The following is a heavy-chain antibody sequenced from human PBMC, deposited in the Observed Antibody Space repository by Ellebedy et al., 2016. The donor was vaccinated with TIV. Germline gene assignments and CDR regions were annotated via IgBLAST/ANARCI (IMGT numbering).Heavy chain of an antibody. V-gene: IGHV4-39*07. CDR2: IYYSGNT. Sequence: MPSETLSLTCTVSGGSISSTSYYWGWIRQPPGKGLEWIGSIYYSGNTYYNPSLKSRVTISVDTSKNQFSLKLSSVTAADTAVYYCARVGQYYFDYWGQGTLVTVSS. CDR1: GGSISSTSYY. CDR3: ARVGQYYFDY. J-gene: IGHJ4*02. D-gene: IGHD3-10*01.